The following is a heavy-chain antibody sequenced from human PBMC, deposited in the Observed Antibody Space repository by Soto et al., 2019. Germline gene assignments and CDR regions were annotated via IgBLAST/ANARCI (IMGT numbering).Heavy chain of an antibody. CDR1: GGTFSSYA. CDR2: IIPIFGTA. J-gene: IGHJ6*02. Sequence: SVKVSCKASGGTFSSYAISWVRQAPGQGLEWMGGIIPIFGTANYAQKFQGRVTITADESTSTAYMELSSLRSEDTAVYYCARSAIFGVVISYYYGMDVWGQGTTVTVSS. CDR3: ARSAIFGVVISYYYGMDV. D-gene: IGHD3-3*01. V-gene: IGHV1-69*13.